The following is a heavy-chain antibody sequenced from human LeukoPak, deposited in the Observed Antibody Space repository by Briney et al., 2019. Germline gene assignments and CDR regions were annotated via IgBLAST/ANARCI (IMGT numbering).Heavy chain of an antibody. D-gene: IGHD6-13*01. CDR1: GFNFSTYW. Sequence: PRGSLRLSCTASGFNFSTYWMSWVRQAPGKGLEWVANIKQDGSEKYYLDSVRGRFTISRDNAKNSLYLQMNSLRAEDTAVYFCARVGTAFGTLEYYWGQGTLVTVSS. CDR3: ARVGTAFGTLEYY. CDR2: IKQDGSEK. J-gene: IGHJ4*02. V-gene: IGHV3-7*01.